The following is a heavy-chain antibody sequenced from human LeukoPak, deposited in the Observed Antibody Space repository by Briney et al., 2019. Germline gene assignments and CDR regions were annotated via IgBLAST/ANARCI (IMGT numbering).Heavy chain of an antibody. V-gene: IGHV3-23*01. Sequence: GGSLRLSCAASGFTFSDYYMSWIRQAPGKGLEWVSLISFSGGNTYYADSMKGRFTISRDNYKDTLYLQMNSLRAEDTAMYYCARDIEFSTWGLGTMVTVSS. CDR3: ARDIEFST. CDR2: ISFSGGNT. D-gene: IGHD3-3*02. CDR1: GFTFSDYY. J-gene: IGHJ3*01.